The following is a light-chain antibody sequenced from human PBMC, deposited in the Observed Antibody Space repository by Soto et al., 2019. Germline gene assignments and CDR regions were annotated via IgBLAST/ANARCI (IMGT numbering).Light chain of an antibody. V-gene: IGKV3D-20*02. CDR2: GAS. Sequence: EVVLTQSPGTLSFSPGDRCALSCRASQSVSDNNLAWYQLRPGQAPRLLIYGASRRATGIPDRFSGSGSGTDFTLTISSLEPEDFAVYYCQQRSSWPLTFGGGTKVDI. CDR1: QSVSDNN. J-gene: IGKJ4*01. CDR3: QQRSSWPLT.